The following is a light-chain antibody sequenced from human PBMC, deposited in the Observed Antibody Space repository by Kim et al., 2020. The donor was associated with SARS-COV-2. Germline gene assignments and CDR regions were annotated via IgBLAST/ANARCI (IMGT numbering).Light chain of an antibody. CDR3: AAWDDRLNGVV. Sequence: GQSVNISLSGSSSNIGSNTLNCDQLRPGTAPKLFISRNNQRPSGVPDRFSGSKCGTSDSLAISGLQSEDEADYYCAAWDDRLNGVVFGGGTQLTVL. CDR2: RNN. J-gene: IGLJ2*01. V-gene: IGLV1-44*01. CDR1: SSNIGSNT.